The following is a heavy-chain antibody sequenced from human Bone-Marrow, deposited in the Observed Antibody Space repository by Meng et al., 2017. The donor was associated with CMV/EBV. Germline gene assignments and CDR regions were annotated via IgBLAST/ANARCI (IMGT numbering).Heavy chain of an antibody. V-gene: IGHV3-53*01. CDR2: IYSGGST. CDR1: GFTVSSNY. Sequence: GESLKISCAASGFTVSSNYMSWVRQAPGKGLEWVSVIYSGGSTYYADSVKGRFTISRDNSKNTLYLQMNSLRAEDTAVYYCARVYGLNDAFDIWSQGTMVTVSS. CDR3: ARVYGLNDAFDI. D-gene: IGHD4-17*01. J-gene: IGHJ3*02.